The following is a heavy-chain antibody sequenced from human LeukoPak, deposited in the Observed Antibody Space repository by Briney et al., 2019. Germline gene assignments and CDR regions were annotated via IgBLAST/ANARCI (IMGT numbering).Heavy chain of an antibody. CDR1: GLSFSNFA. J-gene: IGHJ4*02. Sequence: GGSLRLSCAASGLSFSNFAMSWVRQGPARGPEWVSSMRGNGETFYADSVKGRFTLSSDSSTNTVYFHLNDLRVDDTAIYYCARASWVSTTDAVRWGQGTLVTVSS. CDR2: MRGNGET. V-gene: IGHV3-23*01. CDR3: ARASWVSTTDAVR. D-gene: IGHD1-14*01.